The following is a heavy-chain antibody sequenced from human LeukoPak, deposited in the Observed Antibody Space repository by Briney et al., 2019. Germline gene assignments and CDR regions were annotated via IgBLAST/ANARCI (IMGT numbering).Heavy chain of an antibody. CDR3: ARYYYYYMDV. V-gene: IGHV3-11*06. CDR1: GFTFSDYY. Sequence: PGGSLRLSCVASGFTFSDYYMSWFRQAPGKGLEWVSSISSSSSYIYYADSVKGRFTISRDNAKNSLYLQMNSLRAEDTAVYYCARYYYYYMDVWGKGTTVTVSS. J-gene: IGHJ6*03. CDR2: ISSSSSYI.